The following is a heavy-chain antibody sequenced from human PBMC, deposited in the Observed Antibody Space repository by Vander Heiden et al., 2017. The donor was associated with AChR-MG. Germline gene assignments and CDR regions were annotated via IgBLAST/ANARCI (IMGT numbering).Heavy chain of an antibody. D-gene: IGHD3-10*01. CDR3: AKNYGSGSSPYIRAFDI. V-gene: IGHV3-23*01. CDR2: ISGGGDST. Sequence: EVQLLESGGDLVQPGGSLRLSCAASGFTFSNYVVNWGRQAPGKGPEWAAAISGGGDSTYYADSVKGRFTISRDKSKNTLFLQMNSLRGEDTAVYYCAKNYGSGSSPYIRAFDIWGQGTMVTVSS. J-gene: IGHJ3*02. CDR1: GFTFSNYV.